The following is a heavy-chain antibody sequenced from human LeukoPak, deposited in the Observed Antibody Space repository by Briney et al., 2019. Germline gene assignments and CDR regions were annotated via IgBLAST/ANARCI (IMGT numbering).Heavy chain of an antibody. D-gene: IGHD4-17*01. Sequence: PSETLSLTCTVSGGSISSYYWSWIRRPPGKGLVWIGYIYYIGSTNYNPSLKSRVTISGDTSKNQFSLKVSSVTAAATAVYYYAREEGHYGDRFGYFDLWGRGTLVTVSS. V-gene: IGHV4-59*01. CDR2: IYYIGST. CDR3: AREEGHYGDRFGYFDL. J-gene: IGHJ2*01. CDR1: GGSISSYY.